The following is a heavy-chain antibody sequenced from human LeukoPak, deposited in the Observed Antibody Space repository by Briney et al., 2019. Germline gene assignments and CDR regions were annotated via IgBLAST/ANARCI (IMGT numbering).Heavy chain of an antibody. CDR1: GYSFTSYW. CDR3: ARMVRGIDNWFDP. Sequence: GESLKISCQGSGYSFTSYWIAWVRQMPGKGLXXXGIIHPGDSDTRYSPSFQGQVTISADKSISTAYLQWRSLKASDTAMYYCARMVRGIDNWFDPWGQGTLVTVSS. J-gene: IGHJ5*02. D-gene: IGHD3-10*01. CDR2: IHPGDSDT. V-gene: IGHV5-51*01.